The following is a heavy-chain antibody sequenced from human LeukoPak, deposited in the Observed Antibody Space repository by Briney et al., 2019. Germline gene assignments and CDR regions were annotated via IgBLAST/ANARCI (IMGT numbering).Heavy chain of an antibody. Sequence: KSSETLSLTCTVSGGSITGYSWSWFRQSPVKGLEWIGYISYRGATNSNPSLKSRVTVSLDMSKNQFSLKLNSVTAADTAVYYCARGTVAVYWGQGTLVTVSS. CDR3: ARGTVAVY. CDR2: ISYRGAT. D-gene: IGHD6-19*01. CDR1: GGSITGYS. J-gene: IGHJ4*02. V-gene: IGHV4-59*01.